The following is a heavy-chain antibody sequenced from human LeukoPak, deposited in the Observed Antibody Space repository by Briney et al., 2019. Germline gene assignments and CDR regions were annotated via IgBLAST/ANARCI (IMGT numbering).Heavy chain of an antibody. J-gene: IGHJ4*02. D-gene: IGHD3-22*01. CDR1: GYTFTSYD. CDR2: MNPNSGNT. CDR3: ARGLNDSSGYYYAY. V-gene: IGHV1-8*03. Sequence: ASVKVSCKASGYTFTSYDINWVRQATGQGLEWMGWMNPNSGNTGYAQKFQGRVTITRNTSISTAYMELSSLRSEDTAVYYCARGLNDSSGYYYAYRGQGTLVTVSS.